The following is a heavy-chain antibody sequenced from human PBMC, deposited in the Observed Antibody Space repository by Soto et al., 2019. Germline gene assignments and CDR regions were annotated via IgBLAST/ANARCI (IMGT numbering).Heavy chain of an antibody. J-gene: IGHJ4*02. CDR1: GFTFSRYA. CDR2: ISRDGTNK. Sequence: HPGGSLRLSCAASGFTFSRYAIHWVRQAPGKGLEWVAVISRDGTNKYYVDSVKGRFTISRDNSRNTLYLQMNSLRHEDAAVYYCARSRGGAVADSFDFWGQGTLVTVSS. D-gene: IGHD2-21*01. V-gene: IGHV3-30*04. CDR3: ARSRGGAVADSFDF.